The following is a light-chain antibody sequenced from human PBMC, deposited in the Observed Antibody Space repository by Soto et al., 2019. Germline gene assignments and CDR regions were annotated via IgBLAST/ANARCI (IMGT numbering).Light chain of an antibody. CDR3: PQYNDWPYT. CDR1: QSVSSD. V-gene: IGKV3-15*01. J-gene: IGKJ2*01. Sequence: ERVLTQSPAILSVSPGERATLSCRASQSVSSDLAWFQQKPGQAPRLLIYGTSSRATDVPARFSASGSGTDFTLTITGLQSEDFAVYYCPQYNDWPYTFGQGTKLEI. CDR2: GTS.